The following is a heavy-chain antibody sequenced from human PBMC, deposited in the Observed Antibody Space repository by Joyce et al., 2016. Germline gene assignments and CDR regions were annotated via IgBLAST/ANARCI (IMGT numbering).Heavy chain of an antibody. CDR2: IDPNDSGT. CDR1: GYTFVNYW. Sequence: EDHLVQSGAEMKKPGESLRISCMVSGYTFVNYWISWVRQMPGKGLEWRGRIDPNDSGTDYSPSFQGHVTISADKSISTVYLQWSSLKASDTAIYYCARHRGGGNFVPFDYWGQGTLVTVSS. V-gene: IGHV5-10-1*03. J-gene: IGHJ4*02. CDR3: ARHRGGGNFVPFDY. D-gene: IGHD4-23*01.